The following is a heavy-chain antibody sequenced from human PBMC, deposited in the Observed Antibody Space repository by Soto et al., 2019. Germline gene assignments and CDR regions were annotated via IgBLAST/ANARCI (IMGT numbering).Heavy chain of an antibody. J-gene: IGHJ5*02. D-gene: IGHD6-19*01. V-gene: IGHV1-2*04. CDR2: INPNSGGT. CDR1: GYTFTGYY. Sequence: ASVKVSCKASGYTFTGYYMHWVRQAPGQGLEWMGWINPNSGGTNYAQKFQGWVTMTRDTSISTAYMELSRLRSDDTAVYYCARDRAVAGYNGFDPWGQGTLVTVSS. CDR3: ARDRAVAGYNGFDP.